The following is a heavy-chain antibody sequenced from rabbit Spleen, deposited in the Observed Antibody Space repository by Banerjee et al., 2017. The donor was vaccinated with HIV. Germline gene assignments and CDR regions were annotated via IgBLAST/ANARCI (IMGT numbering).Heavy chain of an antibody. CDR2: IGSNTDNT. J-gene: IGHJ6*01. V-gene: IGHV1S45*01. D-gene: IGHD7-1*01. CDR3: ARDTGTSFSSYGMDL. CDR1: GVSFSGRYV. Sequence: QEQLVESGGGLVQPTGSLTLTCTASGVSFSGRYVMSWVRQAPGKGLEWIGCIGSNTDNTVYATWAKGRFALSRTSSTTVDLKMTSLTVADTATYFCARDTGTSFSSYGMDLWGPGTLVTVS.